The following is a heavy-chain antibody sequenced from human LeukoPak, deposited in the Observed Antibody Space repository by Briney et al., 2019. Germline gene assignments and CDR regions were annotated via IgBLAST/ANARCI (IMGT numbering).Heavy chain of an antibody. D-gene: IGHD1-14*01. CDR1: GFTFSSCG. J-gene: IGHJ4*02. CDR2: IRCDGSNR. CDR3: AKDAGSYFDY. V-gene: IGHV3-30*02. Sequence: GGSLRLSCAASGFTFSSCGMHWVRQAPGKGLEWVAFIRCDGSNRYYADSVKGRFTISRDNSKNTLYLQMNSLRAEDTAVYYCAKDAGSYFDYWGQGTLVTVSS.